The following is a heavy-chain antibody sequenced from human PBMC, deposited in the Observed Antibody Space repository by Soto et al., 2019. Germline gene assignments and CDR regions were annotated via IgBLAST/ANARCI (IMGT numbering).Heavy chain of an antibody. CDR2: ISSSSSSS. CDR3: ARDNGGTFDY. V-gene: IGHV3-11*05. D-gene: IGHD2-8*01. CDR1: GFSFSDSY. J-gene: IGHJ4*02. Sequence: QVLLVESGGGLVKPGGSLRLSCAASGFSFSDSYMSWIRQAPGKGLAWVSYISSSSSSSNYADSMKGRFTISRDNAKNSLYLQMNSLRVEDTAVYYCARDNGGTFDYWGQGTLVTVSS.